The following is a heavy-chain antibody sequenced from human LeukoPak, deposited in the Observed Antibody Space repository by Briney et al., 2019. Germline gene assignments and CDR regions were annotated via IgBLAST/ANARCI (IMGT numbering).Heavy chain of an antibody. V-gene: IGHV3-30-3*01. J-gene: IGHJ5*02. CDR2: ISYDGSNK. CDR1: GFTFSSYA. CDR3: ARGSNT. Sequence: PGRSLRLSCAASGFTFSSYAMHWVRQAPGKGLEWVAVISYDGSNKYYADSVKGRFTISRDNSKNTLYLQMNSLRAEDTAVYYCARGSNTWGQGTLVTVSS.